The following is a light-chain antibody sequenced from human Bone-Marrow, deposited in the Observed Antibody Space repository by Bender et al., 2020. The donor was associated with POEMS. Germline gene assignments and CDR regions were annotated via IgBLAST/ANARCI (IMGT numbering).Light chain of an antibody. J-gene: IGLJ3*02. CDR2: DVT. CDR3: QSYDNSLGGWV. V-gene: IGLV2-14*01. CDR1: SSDVGGYNY. Sequence: QSALTQPPSASGSPGQSVTISCTGTSSDVGGYNYVSWYQQYPGKAPKVIIYDVTNRPSGVSNRFSGPKSGNTASLTISGLQAEDEADYYCQSYDNSLGGWVFGGGTKLTVL.